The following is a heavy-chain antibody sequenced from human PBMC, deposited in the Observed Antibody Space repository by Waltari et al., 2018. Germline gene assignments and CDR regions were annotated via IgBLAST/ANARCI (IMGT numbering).Heavy chain of an antibody. CDR3: VVDCGWLGTCKFDY. CDR1: GFSVSNVY. CDR2: FYSSGKT. Sequence: EVQVVESGGGLIQPGGSLRLSCAASGFSVSNVYMSWVRQAPGRGPGWVSVFYSSGKTYYADSVKGRFTISRDNSKNTLYLQMNSLRAEDTAVYYCVVDCGWLGTCKFDYWGQGTLVTVSS. D-gene: IGHD6-19*01. J-gene: IGHJ4*02. V-gene: IGHV3-53*01.